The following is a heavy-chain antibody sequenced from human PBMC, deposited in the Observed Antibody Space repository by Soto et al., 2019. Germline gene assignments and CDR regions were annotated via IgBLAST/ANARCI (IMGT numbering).Heavy chain of an antibody. J-gene: IGHJ4*02. CDR1: GFTFSSYA. Sequence: GGSLRLSCAASGFTFSSYAMHWVRQAPGKGLEWVAVISYDGSNKYYADSVKGRFTISRDNSKNTLYLQMNSLRAEDTAVYYCARVGITFGGVIVTYFDYWGQGTLVTVSS. CDR3: ARVGITFGGVIVTYFDY. D-gene: IGHD3-16*02. CDR2: ISYDGSNK. V-gene: IGHV3-30-3*01.